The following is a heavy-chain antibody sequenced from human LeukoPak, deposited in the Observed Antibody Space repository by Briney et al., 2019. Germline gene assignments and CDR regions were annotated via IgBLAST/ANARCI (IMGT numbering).Heavy chain of an antibody. D-gene: IGHD2/OR15-2a*01. CDR1: GYTFTSYG. CDR2: ISAYNGNT. V-gene: IGHV1-18*01. J-gene: IGHJ5*02. Sequence: ASVKVSCKASGYTFTSYGISWVRQAPGQGLEWMGWISAYNGNTNYAQKLQGRVTMTTDTSTSTAYMELRGLRSDDTAVYYCARVFYGPNWFDPWGQGTLVTVSS. CDR3: ARVFYGPNWFDP.